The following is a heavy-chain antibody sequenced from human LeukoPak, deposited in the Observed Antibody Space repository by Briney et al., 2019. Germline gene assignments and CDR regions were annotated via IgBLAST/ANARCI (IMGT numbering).Heavy chain of an antibody. Sequence: PGGSLRLSCAAAGFIFGEYWMRWVRQAQGKGPEWVANMKEDGGEINYVDSVKGRFTISRDNAKNSLYLQMNRLRAEDTAVYYCVRDRGYSTFDYWGQGTLATVSS. V-gene: IGHV3-7*01. CDR1: GFIFGEYW. CDR2: MKEDGGEI. CDR3: VRDRGYSTFDY. D-gene: IGHD4-23*01. J-gene: IGHJ4*02.